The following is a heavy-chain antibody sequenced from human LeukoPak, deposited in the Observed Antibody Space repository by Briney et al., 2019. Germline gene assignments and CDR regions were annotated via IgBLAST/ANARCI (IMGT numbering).Heavy chain of an antibody. CDR1: GFTFGSEA. D-gene: IGHD1-14*01. CDR3: ARQPTGYPNWFDL. V-gene: IGHV3-23*01. Sequence: GGSLRLSCEASGFTFGSEAMSWVRQAPGKGLKWVSSIRGSGGSTYYADSVKGRFTISRDDSKSTLFLEMNSLSAEDTAVYYCARQPTGYPNWFDLWGQGAPVTVSS. CDR2: IRGSGGST. J-gene: IGHJ5*02.